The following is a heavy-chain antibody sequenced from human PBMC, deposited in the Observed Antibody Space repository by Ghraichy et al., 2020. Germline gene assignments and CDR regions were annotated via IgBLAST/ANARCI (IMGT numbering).Heavy chain of an antibody. D-gene: IGHD6-19*01. CDR1: GFTFTNAW. J-gene: IGHJ4*02. CDR2: IKTMTNGGTT. Sequence: GALNISCAASGFTFTNAWMSWVRQAPGKGLEWVGRIKTMTNGGTTEYAAPVKGRFTISRDDSINTVYLQMNSLKIEDTGVYYCTRSRALAGEFDYWGQGALVTVSS. CDR3: TRSRALAGEFDY. V-gene: IGHV3-15*01.